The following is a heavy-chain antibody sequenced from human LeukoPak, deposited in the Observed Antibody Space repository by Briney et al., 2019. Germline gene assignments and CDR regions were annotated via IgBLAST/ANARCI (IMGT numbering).Heavy chain of an antibody. V-gene: IGHV4-59*01. Sequence: SGTLSLTCTVSGGSISSYYWSWIRQPPGKGLEWIGYIYYSGSTNYNPSLKSRVTISVDTSKNQFSLKLSSVTAADTAVYYCARGNRGYSYGYRGYFDYWGQGTLVTVSS. D-gene: IGHD5-18*01. CDR1: GGSISSYY. CDR2: IYYSGST. CDR3: ARGNRGYSYGYRGYFDY. J-gene: IGHJ4*02.